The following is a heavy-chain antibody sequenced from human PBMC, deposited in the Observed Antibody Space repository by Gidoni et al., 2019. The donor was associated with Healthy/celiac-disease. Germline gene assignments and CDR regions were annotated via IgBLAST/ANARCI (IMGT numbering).Heavy chain of an antibody. CDR1: GFAFSSYW. V-gene: IGHV3-74*01. Sequence: VPLVESGGSLVQHGGSLGLSCSASGFAFSSYWMHWVLQAPGKGLVWVSRINSDGSSTSYEDSVKGRFTISRDNAKNTLYLQRNSLRAEDTAVYYCARGFDDYGGNSHDYWGQGTLVTVSS. J-gene: IGHJ4*02. CDR2: INSDGSST. CDR3: ARGFDDYGGNSHDY. D-gene: IGHD4-17*01.